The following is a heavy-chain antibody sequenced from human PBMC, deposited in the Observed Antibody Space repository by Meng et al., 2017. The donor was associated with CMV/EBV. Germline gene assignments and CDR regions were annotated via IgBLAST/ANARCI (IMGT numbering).Heavy chain of an antibody. CDR1: GFTFSSYA. CDR3: ASDRGFGDLDY. V-gene: IGHV3-30-3*01. D-gene: IGHD3-10*01. CDR2: ISYDGSNK. Sequence: GGSLRLSCAASGFTFSSYAMHWVRQAPGKGLEWVAVISYDGSNKYYADSVKGRFTISRDNSKNTLYLQMNSLRAEDTAVYYCASDRGFGDLDYWGQGTLVTVSS. J-gene: IGHJ4*02.